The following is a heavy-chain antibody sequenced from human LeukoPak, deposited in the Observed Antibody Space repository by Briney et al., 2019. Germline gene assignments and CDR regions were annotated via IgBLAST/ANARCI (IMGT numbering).Heavy chain of an antibody. V-gene: IGHV4-39*01. CDR2: IYYTGST. D-gene: IGHD6-13*01. CDR1: GGSISSSYY. Sequence: SETLSLTCTVSGGSISSSYYWGWIRQPPGKGLEWIGSIYYTGSTYYNPSVKSRVTISQDTSKNQFSLKVASVTAADTAVYYCARLEAAAANFWGQGTLVTVSS. CDR3: ARLEAAAANF. J-gene: IGHJ4*02.